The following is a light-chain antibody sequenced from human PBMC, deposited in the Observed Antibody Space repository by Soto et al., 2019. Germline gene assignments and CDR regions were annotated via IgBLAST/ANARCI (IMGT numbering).Light chain of an antibody. V-gene: IGLV2-23*01. CDR3: CSYASSSAFYV. CDR1: SSDVGSYNL. J-gene: IGLJ1*01. CDR2: EDN. Sequence: QSALTQPASVSGSPGQSITISCTGTSSDVGSYNLVSWYQQHPGKAPKLMIYEDNKRPSGVSNRFSGSKSGNTASLTISSLQAEDEADYYCCSYASSSAFYVFGTGTKVTVL.